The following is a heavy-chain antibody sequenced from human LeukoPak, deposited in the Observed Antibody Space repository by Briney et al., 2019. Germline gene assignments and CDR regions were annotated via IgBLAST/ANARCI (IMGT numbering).Heavy chain of an antibody. CDR3: VKDEGYCSGGACYRQDY. Sequence: GGSLRLSCAASGFTFSTYGLHWVRQGPGKGLEWMAVISNDGSDKYYADSVKGRFTISRDNSKNTLYLQMNSLRAEDTAVYYCVKDEGYCSGGACYRQDYWGQGTLVTVSS. J-gene: IGHJ4*02. D-gene: IGHD2-15*01. CDR2: ISNDGSDK. V-gene: IGHV3-30*18. CDR1: GFTFSTYG.